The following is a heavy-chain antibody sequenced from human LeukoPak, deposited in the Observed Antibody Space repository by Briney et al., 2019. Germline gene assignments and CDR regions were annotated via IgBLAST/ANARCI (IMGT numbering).Heavy chain of an antibody. V-gene: IGHV3-23*01. D-gene: IGHD3-22*01. J-gene: IGHJ4*02. Sequence: GGSLRLSCAASGFIFSSYAMSWVRQAPGKGLEWVSTFSGSDGNTYYADSVKGRFTISRDNSENTLYLQMNSHRAAHTAVFSCEQEGSSGYNYARDYLRRGTMVTVSS. CDR1: GFIFSSYA. CDR3: EQEGSSGYNYARDY. CDR2: FSGSDGNT.